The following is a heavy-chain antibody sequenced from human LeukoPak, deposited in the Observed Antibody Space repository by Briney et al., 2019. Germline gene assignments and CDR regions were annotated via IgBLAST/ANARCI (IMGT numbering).Heavy chain of an antibody. J-gene: IGHJ5*02. CDR3: ARAPRYCSSTSCYTDWFDP. CDR2: MNPNSGNT. CDR1: GYSFSSHD. Sequence: GASVKVSCKASGYSFSSHDINWVRQATGQGLEWMGWMNPNSGNTGYAQKFQGRVTITRNTSISTAYMELSSLRSEDTAVYYCARAPRYCSSTSCYTDWFDPWGQGTLVTVSS. D-gene: IGHD2-2*02. V-gene: IGHV1-8*01.